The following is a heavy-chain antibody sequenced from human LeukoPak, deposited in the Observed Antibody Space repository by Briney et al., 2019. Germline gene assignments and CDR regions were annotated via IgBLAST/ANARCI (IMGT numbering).Heavy chain of an antibody. V-gene: IGHV5-51*01. CDR1: GYSFSTYW. J-gene: IGHJ3*02. D-gene: IGHD2-2*01. CDR3: SRRARYCSSTTCWFDASDI. CDR2: ICPGDSDT. Sequence: GESLKISCVGSGYSFSTYWIGWVRQMPGKGLEWLGIICPGDSDTRYSPSFQGQVTISADKSISTAYLRWSSLKASDTAMYYCSRRARYCSSTTCWFDASDIWGQGTMVTVSS.